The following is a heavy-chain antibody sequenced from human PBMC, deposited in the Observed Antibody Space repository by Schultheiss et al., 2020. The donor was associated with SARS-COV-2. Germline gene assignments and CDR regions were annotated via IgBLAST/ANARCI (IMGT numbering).Heavy chain of an antibody. V-gene: IGHV4-34*01. CDR2: IYHSGST. Sequence: SETLSLTCAVYGESFSGYYWSWIRQPPGKGLEWIGEIYHSGSTNYNPSLKSRVTISVDTSKNQFSLKLSSVTAADTAVYYCARESEGYCSSTSCYHWFNPWGQGTLVTVSS. CDR1: GESFSGYY. D-gene: IGHD2-2*01. CDR3: ARESEGYCSSTSCYHWFNP. J-gene: IGHJ5*02.